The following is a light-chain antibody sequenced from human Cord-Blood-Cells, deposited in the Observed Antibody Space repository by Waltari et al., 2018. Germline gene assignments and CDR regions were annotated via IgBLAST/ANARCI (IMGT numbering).Light chain of an antibody. CDR2: EGS. Sequence: QSALTQPASVSGSPGQSITIPCPGTSSDVGSYTLVSWYQQHPGKAPKLMIYEGSHRPSGVPNRFSGSKSANTASLTISGLQAEDEADYYCCSYAGSSTYVFGTGTKVTVL. CDR3: CSYAGSSTYV. J-gene: IGLJ1*01. CDR1: SSDVGSYTL. V-gene: IGLV2-23*01.